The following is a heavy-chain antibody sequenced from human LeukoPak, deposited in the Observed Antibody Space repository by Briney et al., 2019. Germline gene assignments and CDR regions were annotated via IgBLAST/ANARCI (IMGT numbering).Heavy chain of an antibody. Sequence: ASVKVSCKASGYTFTSYDINWVRQATGQGLEWMGIINPSGGSTSYAQKFQRRVTMTRDMSTSTVYMELSSLRPEDTAVYYCARANDPDYGDYGRPNYYYYMDVWGKGTTVTVSS. D-gene: IGHD4-17*01. CDR1: GYTFTSYD. CDR2: INPSGGST. V-gene: IGHV1-46*01. CDR3: ARANDPDYGDYGRPNYYYYMDV. J-gene: IGHJ6*03.